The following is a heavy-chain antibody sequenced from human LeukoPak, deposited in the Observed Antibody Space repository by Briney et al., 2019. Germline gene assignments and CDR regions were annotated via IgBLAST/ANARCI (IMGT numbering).Heavy chain of an antibody. J-gene: IGHJ4*02. CDR2: ISSSSSYI. CDR3: AREPGIAAAGGDY. V-gene: IGHV3-21*01. D-gene: IGHD6-13*01. CDR1: GFTFSSYS. Sequence: PGGSLRLSCAASGFTFSSYSMNWVRQAPGKGLEWVSSISSSSSYIYYADSVKGRFTISRDNARNSLYLQMNSLRAEDTAVYYCAREPGIAAAGGDYWGQGTLVTVSS.